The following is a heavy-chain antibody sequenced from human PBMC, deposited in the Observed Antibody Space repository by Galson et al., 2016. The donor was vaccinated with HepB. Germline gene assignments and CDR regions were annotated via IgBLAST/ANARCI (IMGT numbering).Heavy chain of an antibody. CDR3: TRDTKEDDGLYTRFDP. J-gene: IGHJ5*02. CDR1: GFTVDNNY. V-gene: IGHV3-53*01. Sequence: SLRLSCAVSGFTVDNNYISWVRQAPGKGLECVAVIHAGGTTTYADSVRGRFTISRDTSKNTLYLQMNSLRDEDTALYYCTRDTKEDDGLYTRFDPWGQGTLVTVSS. D-gene: IGHD2-15*01. CDR2: IHAGGTT.